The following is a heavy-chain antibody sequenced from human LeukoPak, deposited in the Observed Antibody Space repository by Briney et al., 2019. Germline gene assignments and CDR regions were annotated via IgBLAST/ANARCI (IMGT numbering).Heavy chain of an antibody. V-gene: IGHV3-48*02. D-gene: IGHD3-22*01. Sequence: PGGSLRLSCAASGFTFSSYSMNWVRQAPGKGLDWVSYISSSSNTIYYADSVKGRFIISRDNAKNSLYLQMNSLRDEDTAVYYCARAHGGSGYYLPLDYWGQGTLVTVSS. CDR3: ARAHGGSGYYLPLDY. CDR2: ISSSSNTI. J-gene: IGHJ4*02. CDR1: GFTFSSYS.